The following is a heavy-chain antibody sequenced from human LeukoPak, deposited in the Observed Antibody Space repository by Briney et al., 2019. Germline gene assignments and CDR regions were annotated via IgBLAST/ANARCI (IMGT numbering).Heavy chain of an antibody. J-gene: IGHJ4*02. CDR2: ISSSSSTI. V-gene: IGHV3-48*01. Sequence: GGSLRLSCAASGFTFSSYSMNWVRQAPGKGLEWVSYISSSSSTIYYADSVTGRFTISRDNAKNSLYLQMNSLRAEDTAVYYCACYFDYWGQGTLVTVSS. CDR1: GFTFSSYS. CDR3: ACYFDY.